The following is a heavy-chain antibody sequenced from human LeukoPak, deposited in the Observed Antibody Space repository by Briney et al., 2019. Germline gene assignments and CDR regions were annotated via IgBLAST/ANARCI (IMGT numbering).Heavy chain of an antibody. D-gene: IGHD3-10*01. V-gene: IGHV4-39*07. Sequence: TTSETLSLTCTVSGGSINSGDYYWVWLRQPPGKGLPWIGSIYYSGSTSYNPSLKSQVTMTVDTSKSQFSLKLSSVTAADTAVYFWARSPHIWFAERGWFDPWGQGTLVTVSS. J-gene: IGHJ5*02. CDR3: ARSPHIWFAERGWFDP. CDR2: IYYSGST. CDR1: GGSINSGDYY.